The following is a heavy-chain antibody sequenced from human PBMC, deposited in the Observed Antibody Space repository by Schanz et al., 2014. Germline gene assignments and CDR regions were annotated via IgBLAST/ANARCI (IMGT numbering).Heavy chain of an antibody. CDR2: INSDGRST. CDR3: ARGTGTFDS. CDR1: GFTFNDYW. J-gene: IGHJ4*02. V-gene: IGHV3-74*01. Sequence: EVQLVESGGGFVQPGGSLRLSCAASGFTFNDYWMHWVRQAPGKGLVWVSRINSDGRSTNYADSVKGRFSISRDNSDNTLYLQMNNLRGEDTAVYYCARGTGTFDSWGQGTLVTVSS. D-gene: IGHD3-9*01.